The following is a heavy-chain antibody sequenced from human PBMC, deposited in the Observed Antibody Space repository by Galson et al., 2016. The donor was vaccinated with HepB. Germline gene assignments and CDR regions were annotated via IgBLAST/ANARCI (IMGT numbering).Heavy chain of an antibody. CDR3: ARGHGGDWRDYYGVDV. CDR2: ISGSAIST. J-gene: IGHJ6*02. Sequence: SLRLSCAASGFNFNNYAMNWVRQAPGKGLEWVSGISGSAISTYYADSVKGRFTISRDNSANTVYLDMTSLRSEDTAVFYCARGHGGDWRDYYGVDVWGQGTTVTVSS. D-gene: IGHD2-21*02. CDR1: GFNFNNYA. V-gene: IGHV3-23*01.